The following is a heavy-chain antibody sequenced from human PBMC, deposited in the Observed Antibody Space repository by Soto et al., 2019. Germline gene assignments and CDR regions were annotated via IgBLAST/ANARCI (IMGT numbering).Heavy chain of an antibody. CDR3: AGAYYDYIWGSYQPRYYYYMDV. CDR2: ISGSGGST. D-gene: IGHD3-16*02. Sequence: GGSLRLSCAASGFTFSSYAMSWVRQAPGKGLEWVSAISGSGGSTYYADSVKGRFTISRDNSKNTLYRQMNSLRAEDTAVYYCAGAYYDYIWGSYQPRYYYYMDVWGKGTTVTVSS. CDR1: GFTFSSYA. V-gene: IGHV3-23*01. J-gene: IGHJ6*03.